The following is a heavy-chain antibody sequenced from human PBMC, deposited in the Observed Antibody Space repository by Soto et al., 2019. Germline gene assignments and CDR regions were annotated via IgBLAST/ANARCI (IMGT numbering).Heavy chain of an antibody. J-gene: IGHJ4*02. D-gene: IGHD6-13*01. Sequence: PSETLSLTCTVSHGSVSSGSYYWSWIRQPPGKGLEWIGHIYSSGNTLYNPSLKSRVIISIDTSMNQFSLKLSSVTAADTAVYYCARDLVPFFDSWGQGTQVTVSS. CDR2: IYSSGNT. V-gene: IGHV4-61*01. CDR3: ARDLVPFFDS. CDR1: HGSVSSGSYY.